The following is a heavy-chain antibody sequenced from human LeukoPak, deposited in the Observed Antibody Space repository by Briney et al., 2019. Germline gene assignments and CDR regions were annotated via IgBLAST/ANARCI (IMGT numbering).Heavy chain of an antibody. CDR2: ISAYNGNT. CDR1: GYTFTSYG. V-gene: IGHV1-18*01. Sequence: ASVKVSCKASGYTFTSYGISWVQQAPGQGLEWMGWISAYNGNTNYAQKLQGRVTMTTDTSTSTAYMELRSLRSDDTAVYYCAVNGYSSSWYKGGWFDPWGQGTLVTVSS. D-gene: IGHD6-13*01. J-gene: IGHJ5*02. CDR3: AVNGYSSSWYKGGWFDP.